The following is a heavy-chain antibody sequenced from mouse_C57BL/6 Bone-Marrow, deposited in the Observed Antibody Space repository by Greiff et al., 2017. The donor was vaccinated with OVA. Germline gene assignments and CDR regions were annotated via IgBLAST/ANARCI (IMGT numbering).Heavy chain of an antibody. CDR3: AGCSGGLHWYFDV. Sequence: VQLQQSGAELVRPGASVKLSCKASGYTFTDYYINWVKQRPGQGLEWIARIYPGSGNTYYNEKFKGKATLTADKSSSTAYMQLSSLTSEDSAVYFCAGCSGGLHWYFDVWGTGTTVTVSS. J-gene: IGHJ1*03. CDR2: IYPGSGNT. CDR1: GYTFTDYY. V-gene: IGHV1-76*01. D-gene: IGHD2-4*01.